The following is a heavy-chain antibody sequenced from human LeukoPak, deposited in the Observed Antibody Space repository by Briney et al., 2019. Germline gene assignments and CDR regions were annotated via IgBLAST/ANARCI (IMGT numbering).Heavy chain of an antibody. CDR3: AKMSSGRYGLYYFDY. Sequence: GGSLRLSCAASGFTFSSYAMSWVRQAPGKGLEWVSAISGSGGSTYYADSVKGRFTISRDNSKNTLYLQMNSLRAEDTAVYYCAKMSSGRYGLYYFDYWGQGTLVTVSS. D-gene: IGHD6-19*01. CDR1: GFTFSSYA. J-gene: IGHJ4*02. V-gene: IGHV3-23*01. CDR2: ISGSGGST.